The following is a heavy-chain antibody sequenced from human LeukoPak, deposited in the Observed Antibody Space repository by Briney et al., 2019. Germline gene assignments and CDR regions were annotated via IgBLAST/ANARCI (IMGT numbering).Heavy chain of an antibody. V-gene: IGHV1-18*01. D-gene: IGHD5-18*01. Sequence: ASVKVSFKASGYTFTDFGVSWVRPAPGQGLEWVGWISAYNGNTNYVQKFQGRVTITTDISTSTAYMELRSLRSDDTAVFYCVRDLGVDTSMIFFDFWGQGTRVTVSS. CDR1: GYTFTDFG. CDR3: VRDLGVDTSMIFFDF. CDR2: ISAYNGNT. J-gene: IGHJ4*02.